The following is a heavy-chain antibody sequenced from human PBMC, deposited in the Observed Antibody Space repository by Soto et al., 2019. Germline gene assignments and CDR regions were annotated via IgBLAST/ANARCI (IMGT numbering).Heavy chain of an antibody. CDR2: IYYSGST. J-gene: IGHJ5*02. Sequence: SETLSLTCSVSGGSISGYYWSWIRQTPEKGLEWIGYIYYSGSTHYNPSLKSRVTISVDTSKNQFSLKLSSVTAADTAVYYCARERPDGARLDPWGQGTLVTVSS. CDR1: GGSISGYY. D-gene: IGHD6-6*01. V-gene: IGHV4-59*12. CDR3: ARERPDGARLDP.